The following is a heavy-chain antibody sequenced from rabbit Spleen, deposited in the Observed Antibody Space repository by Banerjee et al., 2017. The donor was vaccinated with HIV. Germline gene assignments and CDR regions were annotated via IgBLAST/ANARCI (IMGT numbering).Heavy chain of an antibody. CDR2: IDPIFGRT. D-gene: IGHD1-1*01. CDR1: GFDFSVYG. V-gene: IGHV1S47*01. Sequence: QEQLVESGGGLVQPGGSLKLSCKASGFDFSVYGLSWVRQAPGKGLEWIGYIDPIFGRTYYASWVNGRFTISSHNAQNTLYLQLNSLTAADTATYFCARDLADVIGWNFKLWGPGTLVTVS. J-gene: IGHJ4*01. CDR3: ARDLADVIGWNFKL.